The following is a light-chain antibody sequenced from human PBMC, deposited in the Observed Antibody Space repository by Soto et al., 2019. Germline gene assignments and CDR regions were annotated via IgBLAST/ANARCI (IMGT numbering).Light chain of an antibody. J-gene: IGKJ4*02. CDR1: QSVGGA. CDR3: HQYKNRPPLT. Sequence: EIVMTQSPATLSVTPGEAVTLTCRASQSVGGAVAWYQHKPGKAPRLLIVGASMRATGVPGRFSGGGSGTEFTLTISSLQSEDFAVYYCHQYKNRPPLTFGGGTTVEIK. V-gene: IGKV3-15*01. CDR2: GAS.